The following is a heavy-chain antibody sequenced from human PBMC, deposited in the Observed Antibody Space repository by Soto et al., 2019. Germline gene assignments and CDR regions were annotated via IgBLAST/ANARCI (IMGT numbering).Heavy chain of an antibody. CDR3: AKDHSYYYDISGYPAY. CDR1: GSTFSSYA. D-gene: IGHD3-22*01. CDR2: ISGSGGST. V-gene: IGHV3-23*01. J-gene: IGHJ4*02. Sequence: PGGSLRLSCAASGSTFSSYAMSWVRQAPGKGLEWVSAISGSGGSTYYADSVKGRFTISRDNSKNTLYLQMNSLRAEDTAVYYCAKDHSYYYDISGYPAYWGQGTLVTVSS.